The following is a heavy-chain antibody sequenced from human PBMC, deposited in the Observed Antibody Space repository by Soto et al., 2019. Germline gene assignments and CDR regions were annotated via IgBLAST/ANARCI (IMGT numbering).Heavy chain of an antibody. CDR1: GFTFSSYG. Sequence: GGSLRLSCAASGFTFSSYGMHWVRQAPGKGLEWVAVIWYDGSNKYYADSVKGRFTISRDNSKNTLYLQMNSLRAEDTAVYYCARGDSTVTTSKGRFPGYYYMDVWGKGTTVTVSS. CDR2: IWYDGSNK. J-gene: IGHJ6*03. D-gene: IGHD4-4*01. CDR3: ARGDSTVTTSKGRFPGYYYMDV. V-gene: IGHV3-33*01.